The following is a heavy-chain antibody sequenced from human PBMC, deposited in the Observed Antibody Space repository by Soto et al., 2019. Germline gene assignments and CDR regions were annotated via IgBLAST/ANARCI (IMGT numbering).Heavy chain of an antibody. D-gene: IGHD1-1*01. Sequence: QVQLVESGGGVVQPGRSLRLSCAASGFRFSNYGMHWVRQAPGKGLEWLAVIVADGTGLHYADSVRGRFTISRDNSKTTLYLQLNSLGADGTAIYFCARDDDLPDNVLDHWGQGTLVTVSS. CDR1: GFRFSNYG. V-gene: IGHV3-33*01. CDR2: IVADGTGL. J-gene: IGHJ4*02. CDR3: ARDDDLPDNVLDH.